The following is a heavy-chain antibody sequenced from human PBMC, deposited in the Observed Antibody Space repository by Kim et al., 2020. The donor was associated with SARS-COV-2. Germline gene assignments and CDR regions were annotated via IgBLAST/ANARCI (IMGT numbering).Heavy chain of an antibody. Sequence: ASVKVSCKASGYTFTSYGISWVRQAPGQGLEWMGWISAYNGNTNYAQKLQGRVTMTTDTSTSTAYMELRSLRSDDTAVYYCARDEYCSSTSCYEDYYYGMDVWGQGTTVTVSS. CDR2: ISAYNGNT. D-gene: IGHD2-2*01. CDR1: GYTFTSYG. V-gene: IGHV1-18*01. J-gene: IGHJ6*02. CDR3: ARDEYCSSTSCYEDYYYGMDV.